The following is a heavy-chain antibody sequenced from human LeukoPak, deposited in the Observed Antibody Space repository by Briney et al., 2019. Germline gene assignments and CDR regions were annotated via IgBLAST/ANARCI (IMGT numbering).Heavy chain of an antibody. V-gene: IGHV3-30*03. CDR1: GFTFSSSG. CDR2: VSYDGSNK. CDR3: ARDSGDSSDYYYEGNAFDI. J-gene: IGHJ3*02. Sequence: GGSLRLSCAASGFTFSSSGMHWVRQTPGKGLEWVAIVSYDGSNKYYADSVKGRFTISRDNSKNTLYLQMNSLRAEDTAVYYCARDSGDSSDYYYEGNAFDIWGRGTMVTVSS. D-gene: IGHD3-22*01.